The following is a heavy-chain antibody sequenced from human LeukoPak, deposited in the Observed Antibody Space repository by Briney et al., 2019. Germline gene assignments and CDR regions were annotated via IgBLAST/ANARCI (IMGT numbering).Heavy chain of an antibody. V-gene: IGHV3-74*01. CDR3: VRDHSAGSDNSGLGDN. CDR1: GFTFINYW. Sequence: GGSLRLSCAASGFTFINYWMHWVRQGPGKGLMWVSHINSDGTSTSYADSVKGRFTISRDNAKNTVYLQMDSLGVEDTAVYYCVRDHSAGSDNSGLGDNGGQGTLVTVSS. J-gene: IGHJ4*02. CDR2: INSDGTST. D-gene: IGHD3/OR15-3a*01.